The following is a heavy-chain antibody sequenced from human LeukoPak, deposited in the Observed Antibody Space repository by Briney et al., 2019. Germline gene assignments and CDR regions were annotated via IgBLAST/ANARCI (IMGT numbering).Heavy chain of an antibody. D-gene: IGHD3-22*01. V-gene: IGHV3-21*01. J-gene: IGHJ4*02. Sequence: GGSLRLSCAASGFTFSSYSMNWVRQAPGKGLEWVSSISSSSSYIYYADSVKGRFTISRDNAKSSLYLQMNSLRAEDTAVYYCARDGGPYYYDSSGQYYFDYWGQGTLVTVSS. CDR2: ISSSSSYI. CDR1: GFTFSSYS. CDR3: ARDGGPYYYDSSGQYYFDY.